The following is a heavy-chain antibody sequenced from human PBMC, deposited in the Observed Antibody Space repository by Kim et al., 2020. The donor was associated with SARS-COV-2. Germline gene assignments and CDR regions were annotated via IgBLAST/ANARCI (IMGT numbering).Heavy chain of an antibody. Sequence: GGSLRLSCAASGFTFSSYWMHWVRQAPGKGLVWVSRINSDGSSTSYADSVKGRFTISRDNAKNTLYLQMNSLRAEDTAVYYCARDPVVTAIQPYYYYYGMDVWGQGTTVTVSS. CDR1: GFTFSSYW. J-gene: IGHJ6*02. V-gene: IGHV3-74*01. CDR3: ARDPVVTAIQPYYYYYGMDV. D-gene: IGHD2-21*02. CDR2: INSDGSST.